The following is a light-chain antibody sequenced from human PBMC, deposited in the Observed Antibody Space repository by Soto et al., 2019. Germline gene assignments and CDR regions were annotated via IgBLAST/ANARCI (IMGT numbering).Light chain of an antibody. Sequence: QSVLTQPPSASGSPGQSVTISCTGTSSDVGGYNYVSWYQQHPGKAPKLMIYEVSKRHSGVPDRFSGSKSGNTASLTVSGLQAEDEADYYCSSYAGSNNWVFGGGTTLTVL. J-gene: IGLJ3*02. CDR1: SSDVGGYNY. V-gene: IGLV2-8*01. CDR3: SSYAGSNNWV. CDR2: EVS.